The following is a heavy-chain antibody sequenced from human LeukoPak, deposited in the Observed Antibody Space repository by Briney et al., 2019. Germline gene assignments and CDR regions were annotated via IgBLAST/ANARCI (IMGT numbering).Heavy chain of an antibody. CDR2: INPNSGGT. Sequence: ASVKVSCKASGYTFTSYAINWVRQAPGQGLEWMGWINPNSGGTNYAQKFQGRVTMTRDTSISTAYMELSRLRSEDTAVYYRARGGDILTGYYAFVDYWGQGTLVTVSS. CDR3: ARGGDILTGYYAFVDY. D-gene: IGHD3-9*01. V-gene: IGHV1-2*02. CDR1: GYTFTSYA. J-gene: IGHJ4*02.